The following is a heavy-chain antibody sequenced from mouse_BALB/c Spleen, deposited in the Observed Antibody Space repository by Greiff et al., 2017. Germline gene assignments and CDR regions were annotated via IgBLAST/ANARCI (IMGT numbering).Heavy chain of an antibody. CDR1: GYTFTSYW. CDR2: IYPSDSYT. J-gene: IGHJ2*01. D-gene: IGHD2-4*01. Sequence: QVQLQQSGAELVRPGASVKLSCKASGYTFTSYWINWVKQRPGQGLEWIGNIYPSDSYTNYNQKFKDKATLTVDKSSSTAYMQLSSPTSEDSAVYYCTRSGMIYFDYWGQGTTLTVSS. CDR3: TRSGMIYFDY. V-gene: IGHV1-69*02.